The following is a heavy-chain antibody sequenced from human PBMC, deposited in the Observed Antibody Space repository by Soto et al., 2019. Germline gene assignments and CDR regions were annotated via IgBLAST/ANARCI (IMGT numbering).Heavy chain of an antibody. J-gene: IGHJ4*02. CDR1: GFTFGDYY. CDR2: ITSSGDAI. Sequence: GSLRLSCAASGFTFGDYYMSWIRQAPGKGLEWVSYITSSGDAIYYADSVKGRFTISRDNAKNSLYLQMNSLRADDTAVYYCARDQGYYDSSGYFHSWGQGILVTVSS. D-gene: IGHD3-22*01. V-gene: IGHV3-11*01. CDR3: ARDQGYYDSSGYFHS.